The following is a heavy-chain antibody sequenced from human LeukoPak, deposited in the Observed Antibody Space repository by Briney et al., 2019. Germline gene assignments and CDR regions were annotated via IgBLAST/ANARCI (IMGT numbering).Heavy chain of an antibody. D-gene: IGHD7-27*01. V-gene: IGHV4-59*01. CDR1: GGSISSYY. Sequence: SETLSLTCTVSGGSISSYYWSWIRQPPGKGLEWIGYIYYSGSTEYNPSLRSRVTISLEMSKHQFSLNLTSVTAADTAVYYCASNTGTVFDYWGQGALVTVSS. J-gene: IGHJ4*02. CDR2: IYYSGST. CDR3: ASNTGTVFDY.